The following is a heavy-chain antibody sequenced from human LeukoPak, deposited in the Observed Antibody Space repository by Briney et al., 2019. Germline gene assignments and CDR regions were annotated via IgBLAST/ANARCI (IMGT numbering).Heavy chain of an antibody. CDR1: GYTFTGYY. Sequence: GASVKVSCKASGYTFTGYYMHWVRQAPGQGLEWMGWINPNSGGTNYAQKFQGRVTMTRDTSISTAYMELSRLRSDDTAVYYCARDRGNDFWSGPDSGMDVWGKGTTVTVSS. D-gene: IGHD3-3*01. V-gene: IGHV1-2*02. CDR2: INPNSGGT. CDR3: ARDRGNDFWSGPDSGMDV. J-gene: IGHJ6*03.